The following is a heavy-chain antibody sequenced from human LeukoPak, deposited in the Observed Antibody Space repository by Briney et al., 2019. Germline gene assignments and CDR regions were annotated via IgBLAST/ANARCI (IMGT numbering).Heavy chain of an antibody. CDR1: GYTFTSYD. CDR2: MNPNSGNT. D-gene: IGHD3-3*01. Sequence: ASVKVSCKASGYTFTSYDINWVRPATGQGLEWMGWMNPNSGNTGYAQKFQGRVTITRNTSISTAYMELSSLRSEDTAVYYCARCVTIFGVVNWFDPWGQGTLVTVSS. V-gene: IGHV1-8*03. CDR3: ARCVTIFGVVNWFDP. J-gene: IGHJ5*02.